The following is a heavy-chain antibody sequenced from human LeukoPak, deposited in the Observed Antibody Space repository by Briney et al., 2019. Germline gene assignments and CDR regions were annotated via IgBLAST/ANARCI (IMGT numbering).Heavy chain of an antibody. J-gene: IGHJ4*02. V-gene: IGHV3-23*01. D-gene: IGHD3-10*01. CDR2: ISGSGGST. CDR1: GFTFSSYA. Sequence: GGSLRLSCAASGFTFSSYAMSWVRQAPGKGLEWVSAISGSGGSTYYADSVKGRFTISRDNSKNTLYLQMNSLRAEDAAVYYCAKVYGSGSYYTFDYWGQGTLVTVSS. CDR3: AKVYGSGSYYTFDY.